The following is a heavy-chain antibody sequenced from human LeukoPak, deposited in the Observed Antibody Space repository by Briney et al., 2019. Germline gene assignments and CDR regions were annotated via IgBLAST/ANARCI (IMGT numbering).Heavy chain of an antibody. J-gene: IGHJ1*01. V-gene: IGHV3-21*01. Sequence: GGSLRLSCAASGFTFSSYSMNWVRQAPGKGLEWVSFISSSSSYIYYADSVKGRFTISRDNAKNSLYLQMNSLRAEDTAVYYCARPTTIFQYFQHWGQGTLATVSS. D-gene: IGHD3-3*01. CDR1: GFTFSSYS. CDR2: ISSSSSYI. CDR3: ARPTTIFQYFQH.